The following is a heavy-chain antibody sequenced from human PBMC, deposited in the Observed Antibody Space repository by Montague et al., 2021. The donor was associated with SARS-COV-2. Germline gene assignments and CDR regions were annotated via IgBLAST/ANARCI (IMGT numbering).Heavy chain of an antibody. J-gene: IGHJ6*02. V-gene: IGHV4-34*01. CDR1: GGSFSGYY. Sequence: SETLSLTCAVYGGSFSGYYWSWTRQPPGKGLEWIGEINHSGSTNYNPSXXSRVTISVDTSKNQFSLKLSSVTAADTAVYYCARGSWHIVVVTAIRDGYYGMDVWGQGTTATVSS. CDR3: ARGSWHIVVVTAIRDGYYGMDV. CDR2: INHSGST. D-gene: IGHD2-21*02.